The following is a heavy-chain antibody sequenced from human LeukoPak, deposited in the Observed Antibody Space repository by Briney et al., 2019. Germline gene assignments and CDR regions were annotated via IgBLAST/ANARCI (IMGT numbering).Heavy chain of an antibody. CDR1: GGSISTSSYY. Sequence: SETLSLACTVSGGSISTSSYYWGWIRQPPGKGLEWIGSIYYSGSTYCNPSLKSRVTLSVDTSKNQFSLKLSSVTAADTAVYYCARESSGYYGMDVWGQGTAVTVSS. J-gene: IGHJ6*02. CDR3: ARESSGYYGMDV. D-gene: IGHD3-22*01. V-gene: IGHV4-39*07. CDR2: IYYSGST.